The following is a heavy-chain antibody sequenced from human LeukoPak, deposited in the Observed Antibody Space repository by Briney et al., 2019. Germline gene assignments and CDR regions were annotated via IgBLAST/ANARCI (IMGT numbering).Heavy chain of an antibody. CDR3: ARQGWLRLAAFDP. V-gene: IGHV4-59*08. CDR2: IYYSGST. CDR1: GGSISSYY. D-gene: IGHD5-12*01. J-gene: IGHJ5*02. Sequence: PSETLSLTCTVSGGSISSYYWSWIRQPPGKGLEWIGYIYYSGSTNYNPSLKSRVTISVDTSKNQFSLKLSSVTAADTAVYYCARQGWLRLAAFDPWGQGTLVTVSS.